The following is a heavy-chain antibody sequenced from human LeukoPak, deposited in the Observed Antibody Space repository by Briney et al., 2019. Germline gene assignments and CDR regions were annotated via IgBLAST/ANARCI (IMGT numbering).Heavy chain of an antibody. J-gene: IGHJ4*02. D-gene: IGHD7-27*01. V-gene: IGHV3-23*01. Sequence: PGGSLRLSCAASGFTFSTYTMYWVRHPPGKRLEWVPIIGSNGGVIHYADSVKGRFTISRDNFKNALYLQMNSLRVEDTAVYYCAIDPNWGAHSWGQGVLVTVSS. CDR2: IGSNGGVI. CDR3: AIDPNWGAHS. CDR1: GFTFSTYT.